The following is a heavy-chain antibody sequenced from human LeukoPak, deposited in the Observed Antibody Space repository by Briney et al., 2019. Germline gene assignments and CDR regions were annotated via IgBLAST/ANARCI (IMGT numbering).Heavy chain of an antibody. V-gene: IGHV3-7*01. J-gene: IGHJ4*02. Sequence: GGSLRLSCAASGFTFISCWMSWVRQAPGKGLEWVANIKHDGSEKSYVDSVKGRFTISRDNAKNSLYLQMNSLRAEDTAVYYCARGPSGYHNTGGQGTLVTVSS. CDR2: IKHDGSEK. D-gene: IGHD5-12*01. CDR3: ARGPSGYHNT. CDR1: GFTFISCW.